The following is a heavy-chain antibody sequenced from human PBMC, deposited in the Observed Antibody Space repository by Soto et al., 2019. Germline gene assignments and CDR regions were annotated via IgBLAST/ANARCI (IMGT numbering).Heavy chain of an antibody. J-gene: IGHJ5*02. CDR2: XSXGXGXT. V-gene: IGHV3-23*01. CDR3: TTVGGQLAFS. Sequence: GGSLRLSCAASGFTFSSYVMSWVRQAPGKGREXDXXXSXGXGXTXXXXSVKGRVTISRDNSKNTLYLQMNSLRAEDTAVYYCTTVGGQLAFSWGQGTLVTVSS. CDR1: GFTFSSYV. D-gene: IGHD1-1*01.